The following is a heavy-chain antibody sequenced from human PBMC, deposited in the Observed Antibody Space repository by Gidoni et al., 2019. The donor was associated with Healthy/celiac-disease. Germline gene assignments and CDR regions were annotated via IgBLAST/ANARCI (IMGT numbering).Heavy chain of an antibody. CDR3: AKNALEFDWLHSWFDP. D-gene: IGHD3-9*01. CDR2: ISWNSGSI. Sequence: EVQLVESGGGLVQPGRSLRLSCAASGFTFDDYAMHWVRQAPGKGLEWVAGISWNSGSIGYADSVKGRFTISRDNAKNSLYLQMNSLRAEDTALYYCAKNALEFDWLHSWFDPGGQGTLVTVSS. V-gene: IGHV3-9*01. CDR1: GFTFDDYA. J-gene: IGHJ5*02.